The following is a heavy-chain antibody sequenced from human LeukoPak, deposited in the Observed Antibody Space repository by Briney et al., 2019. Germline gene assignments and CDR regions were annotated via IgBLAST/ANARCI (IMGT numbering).Heavy chain of an antibody. D-gene: IGHD3-3*01. J-gene: IGHJ4*02. CDR3: AKGGQNYAFWRFDY. CDR2: ISGSGGST. V-gene: IGHV3-23*01. CDR1: GFTFRNYA. Sequence: PGGSLRLSCAASGFTFRNYAMNCVRQAPGKGLEWVSSISGSGGSTYFAGSVKGRVTISRDNSKNTMYMQMNSLRVEHTAVYYCAKGGQNYAFWRFDYWGQGSLVTVSS.